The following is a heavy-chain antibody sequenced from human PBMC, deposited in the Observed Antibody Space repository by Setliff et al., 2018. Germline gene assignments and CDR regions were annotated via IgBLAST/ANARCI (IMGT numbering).Heavy chain of an antibody. V-gene: IGHV4-61*02. D-gene: IGHD3-16*01. CDR3: RLWSHNYHDDY. CDR1: GDSIGRGGFH. J-gene: IGHJ4*02. Sequence: SETLSLTCTVSGDSIGRGGFHWSWVRQPAGKGLEWIGRIDTSGRTQYNLALKSRLTMSLDTSKNQFSLKLTSVTAADTAVYYCRLWSHNYHDDYWGQGTVVTVS. CDR2: IDTSGRT.